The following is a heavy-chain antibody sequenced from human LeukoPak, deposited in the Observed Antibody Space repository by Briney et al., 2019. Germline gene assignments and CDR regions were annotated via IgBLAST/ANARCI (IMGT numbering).Heavy chain of an antibody. J-gene: IGHJ5*02. Sequence: GGSLRLSGAASGLTGSSNYMCWVGQAPGKGLEWVSVIYSGGSTYYADSVKGRFTISRDNSKNTLYLQMNSLRAEDTAVYYCARLRWGDWFDPWGQGTLVTVSS. CDR2: IYSGGST. CDR3: ARLRWGDWFDP. V-gene: IGHV3-53*05. D-gene: IGHD4-23*01. CDR1: GLTGSSNY.